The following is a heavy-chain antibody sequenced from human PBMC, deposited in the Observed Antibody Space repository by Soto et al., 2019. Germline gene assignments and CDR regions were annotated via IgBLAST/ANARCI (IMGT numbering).Heavy chain of an antibody. CDR3: AREYVQPGGYYYGMDV. V-gene: IGHV4-34*01. Sequence: ASETLSLTCAVYGGSFSGYQWSWIRQTPGKGLEWIGGINDSGDINYNPSLKSRVTILVDSPKKQISLKLSSVTAADTAVYYCAREYVQPGGYYYGMDVWGQGTTVTVSS. CDR2: INDSGDI. CDR1: GGSFSGYQ. J-gene: IGHJ6*02. D-gene: IGHD3-10*02.